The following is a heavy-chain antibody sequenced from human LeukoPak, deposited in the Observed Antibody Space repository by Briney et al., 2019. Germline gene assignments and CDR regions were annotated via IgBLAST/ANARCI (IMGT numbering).Heavy chain of an antibody. V-gene: IGHV1-2*02. Sequence: GASVKVSCKASGYTFTGYYMHWVRQAPGQGLEWMGWINPNSGGTNYAQKFQGRVTMTRDTSISTAYMELRSLRSDDTAVYYCAREPDYSNRLRPLDYWGQGTLVTVSS. CDR2: INPNSGGT. CDR3: AREPDYSNRLRPLDY. J-gene: IGHJ4*02. CDR1: GYTFTGYY. D-gene: IGHD4-4*01.